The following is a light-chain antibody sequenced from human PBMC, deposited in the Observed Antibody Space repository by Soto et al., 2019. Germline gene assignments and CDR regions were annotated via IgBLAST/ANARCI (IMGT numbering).Light chain of an antibody. CDR1: RSVSNY. J-gene: IGKJ4*01. CDR2: DAS. Sequence: EIVLTQSPATLSLSPGERATLSCRASRSVSNYLAWYPQKPGQAPRLLIYDASDRATGIPASFSGRGSGADCTLTIRSVEPEDLAVYYCQQRSDWPLTFGGGTKVQIK. V-gene: IGKV3-11*01. CDR3: QQRSDWPLT.